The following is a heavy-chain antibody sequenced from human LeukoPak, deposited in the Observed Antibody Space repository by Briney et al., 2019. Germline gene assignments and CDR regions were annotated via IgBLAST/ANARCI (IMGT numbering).Heavy chain of an antibody. Sequence: GATVKVSCKASGYTFTSYGISWVRQAPGQGLEWMGWISAYDGNTNYAQKLQGRVTMTTDTSTSTAYMELRSLRSDDTAVYYCARAASRDGYNDYWGQGTLVTVSS. J-gene: IGHJ4*02. CDR3: ARAASRDGYNDY. CDR1: GYTFTSYG. CDR2: ISAYDGNT. D-gene: IGHD5-24*01. V-gene: IGHV1-18*01.